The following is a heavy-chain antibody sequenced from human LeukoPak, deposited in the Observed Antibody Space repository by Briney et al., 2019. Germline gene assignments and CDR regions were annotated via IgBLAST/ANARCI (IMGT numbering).Heavy chain of an antibody. V-gene: IGHV1-2*02. CDR1: GYTLTSYG. CDR2: INLNSGGT. CDR3: ARSPDILTGENFDF. Sequence: ASVKVSCKASGYTLTSYGISWVRQAPGQGLEWMGWINLNSGGTNDAQKFQDRVTMTRDTSISTAYMELSRLRSGDTAVYYCARSPDILTGENFDFWGQGTLVTVSS. J-gene: IGHJ4*02. D-gene: IGHD3-9*01.